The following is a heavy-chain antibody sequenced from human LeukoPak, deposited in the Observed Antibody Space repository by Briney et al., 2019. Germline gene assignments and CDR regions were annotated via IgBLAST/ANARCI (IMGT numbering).Heavy chain of an antibody. CDR1: GGTFSSYA. CDR3: ARSYGSGSYGYMDV. D-gene: IGHD3-10*01. CDR2: IIPIFGTA. Sequence: SVKVSCKASGGTFSSYAISWVRQAPGQGLEWMGGIIPIFGTANYAQKFQGRVTITADESTSTAYMELSSLRSEDTAVYYCARSYGSGSYGYMDVWGKGTTVTISS. V-gene: IGHV1-69*01. J-gene: IGHJ6*03.